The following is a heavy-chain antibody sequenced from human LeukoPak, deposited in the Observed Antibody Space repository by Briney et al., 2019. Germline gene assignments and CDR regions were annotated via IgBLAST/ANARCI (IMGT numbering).Heavy chain of an antibody. CDR3: ARGVYGDPRRRPNFDI. J-gene: IGHJ3*02. CDR1: GFTVSSNY. Sequence: GSPRLSCAASGFTVSSNYMSWVRQPPGKGLEWIGEINHSGSTNYNPSLKSRVTISVDTSKNQSSLKLSSVTAADTAVYYCARGVYGDPRRRPNFDIWGQGTMVTVSS. D-gene: IGHD4-17*01. V-gene: IGHV4-34*01. CDR2: INHSGST.